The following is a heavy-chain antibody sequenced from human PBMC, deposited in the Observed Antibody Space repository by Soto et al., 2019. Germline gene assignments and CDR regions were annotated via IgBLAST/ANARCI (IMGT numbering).Heavy chain of an antibody. Sequence: QVQLVESGGGVVQPGRSLRLSCAASGFTFSSYGMHWVRQAPGKGLEWVAVIWYDGSNKYYADSVKGRFTISRDNSKNTLYLQMNSVRAEDTAVYYCAQQLVPDDAFDIWGQGTMVTVSA. D-gene: IGHD6-13*01. CDR3: AQQLVPDDAFDI. J-gene: IGHJ3*02. CDR1: GFTFSSYG. V-gene: IGHV3-33*01. CDR2: IWYDGSNK.